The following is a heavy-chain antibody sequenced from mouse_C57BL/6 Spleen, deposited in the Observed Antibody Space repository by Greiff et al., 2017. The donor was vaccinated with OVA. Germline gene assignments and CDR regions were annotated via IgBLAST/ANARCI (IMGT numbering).Heavy chain of an antibody. CDR1: GYTFTDYN. V-gene: IGHV1-18*01. J-gene: IGHJ4*01. D-gene: IGHD2-1*01. Sequence: VQLQQSGPELVKPGASVKIPCKASGYTFTDYNMDWVKQSHGKSLEWLGDINPNNGGTIYNQKFKGKATLTVDKSSSTAYMELRSLTSEDTAVYYCARIYYGNYRYYYAMDYWGQGTSVTVSS. CDR3: ARIYYGNYRYYYAMDY. CDR2: INPNNGGT.